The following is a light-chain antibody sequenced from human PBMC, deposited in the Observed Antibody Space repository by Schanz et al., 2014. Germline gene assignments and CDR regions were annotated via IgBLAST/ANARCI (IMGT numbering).Light chain of an antibody. Sequence: QSALTQPASVSGSPGQSITISCTGTSSDVGFYNYVSWYQQHPGKAPQLMIYDASNRPSGISNRFSGSKSGNTASLTISGLQAEDEADYYCCSYAGDTPHVALGGGTKLTVL. CDR1: SSDVGFYNY. CDR2: DAS. J-gene: IGLJ2*01. V-gene: IGLV2-14*03. CDR3: CSYAGDTPHVA.